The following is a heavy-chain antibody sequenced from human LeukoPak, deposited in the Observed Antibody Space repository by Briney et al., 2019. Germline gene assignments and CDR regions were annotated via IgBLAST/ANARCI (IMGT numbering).Heavy chain of an antibody. V-gene: IGHV3-30-3*01. J-gene: IGHJ6*02. CDR2: MSSDGNKK. CDR1: GYTFTSYT. D-gene: IGHD3-10*01. Sequence: SCKASGYTFTSYTMHWVRQAPGKGLEWVAVMSSDGNKKFYAEYVKGRFTISRDNSENTLYLEMNSLRGEDTAVYYCARGDYDLSGSYHYGMDVWGQGTTVTVSS. CDR3: ARGDYDLSGSYHYGMDV.